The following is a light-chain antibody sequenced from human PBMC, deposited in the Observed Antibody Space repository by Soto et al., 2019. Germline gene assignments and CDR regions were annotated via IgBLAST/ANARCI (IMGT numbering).Light chain of an antibody. V-gene: IGLV2-14*01. CDR2: EVS. Sequence: QSVLTQPASVSGSPGQSITISCTGTSSDVGGYNYVSWYQQHPGKAPKLMIYEVSNRPSGVSNRFSGSKSGNTASLTISGLQAEDEADYYCSSYAGSSTLLFGTGTKVTVL. CDR3: SSYAGSSTLL. CDR1: SSDVGGYNY. J-gene: IGLJ1*01.